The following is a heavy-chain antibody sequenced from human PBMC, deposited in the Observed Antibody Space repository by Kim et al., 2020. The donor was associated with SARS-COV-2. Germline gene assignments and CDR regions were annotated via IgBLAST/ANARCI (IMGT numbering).Heavy chain of an antibody. CDR2: VCYSGGA. D-gene: IGHD5-12*01. Sequence: SETLSLTCTVSGDSLSPSCWSWIRQPPGKGLEWIGFVCYSGGANYNPSLKSRVTLSVDTSKNQFSLKVNSVTAADTAVYYCAKGNGYNPYWGQGTLVTVSS. V-gene: IGHV4-59*08. CDR3: AKGNGYNPY. J-gene: IGHJ4*02. CDR1: GDSLSPSC.